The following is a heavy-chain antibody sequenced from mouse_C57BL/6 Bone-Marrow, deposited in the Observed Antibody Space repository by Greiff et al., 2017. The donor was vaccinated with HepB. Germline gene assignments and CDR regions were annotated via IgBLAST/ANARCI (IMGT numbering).Heavy chain of an antibody. Sequence: QVQLQQPGAELVKPGASVKMSCKASVYTFTSYWITWVKQRPGHGLEWIGDIYPGSGSTNYNEKFKSKATLTVDTSSSTAYMQLSSLTSEDSAVYYCARNPYYSNYYFDYWGQGTTLTVSS. CDR2: IYPGSGST. J-gene: IGHJ2*01. CDR3: ARNPYYSNYYFDY. V-gene: IGHV1-55*01. D-gene: IGHD2-5*01. CDR1: VYTFTSYW.